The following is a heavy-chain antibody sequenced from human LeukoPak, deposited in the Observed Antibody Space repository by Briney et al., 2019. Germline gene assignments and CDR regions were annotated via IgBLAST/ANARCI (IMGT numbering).Heavy chain of an antibody. J-gene: IGHJ4*02. CDR2: INYRGSA. CDR1: GGSISSVDYY. V-gene: IGHV4-31*03. CDR3: ARVATGYYDSSGYYAPGFDY. D-gene: IGHD3-22*01. Sequence: SQTLSLTCTVSGGSISSVDYYWSWIRQYPGKGLEWIGYINYRGSAYYNPSLKSRVTISVDTSKNQFSLKLTSVTAADTAVYYCARVATGYYDSSGYYAPGFDYWGQGTLVTVSS.